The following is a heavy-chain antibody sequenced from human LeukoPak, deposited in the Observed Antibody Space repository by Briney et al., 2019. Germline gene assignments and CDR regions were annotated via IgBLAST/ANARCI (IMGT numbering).Heavy chain of an antibody. D-gene: IGHD3-3*01. CDR1: GGSISSGDYY. CDR2: IYYSGST. J-gene: IGHJ3*02. V-gene: IGHV4-30-4*08. Sequence: PSQTLSLTCTVSGGSISSGDYYWSWIRQPPGKGLEWIGYIYYSGSTYYNPSLKSRVTISVDTSKNQFSLKLSSVTAADTAVYYCALDYDFYAVGADDAFDIWGQGTMVTVSS. CDR3: ALDYDFYAVGADDAFDI.